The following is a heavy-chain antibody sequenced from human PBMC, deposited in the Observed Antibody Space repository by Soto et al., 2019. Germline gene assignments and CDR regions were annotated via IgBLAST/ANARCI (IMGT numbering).Heavy chain of an antibody. Sequence: QVQLQESGPGLVKPSQTLSLTCTVSGGSISSGGYYWSWIRQHPGKGLEWIGYIYYSGSTYYNPSLKSRVTISVDTSKNQFSLKLSSVTAADTAVYYCARKFISSSWYGKAFDIWGQGTMVTVSS. CDR1: GGSISSGGYY. D-gene: IGHD6-13*01. CDR2: IYYSGST. V-gene: IGHV4-31*03. J-gene: IGHJ3*02. CDR3: ARKFISSSWYGKAFDI.